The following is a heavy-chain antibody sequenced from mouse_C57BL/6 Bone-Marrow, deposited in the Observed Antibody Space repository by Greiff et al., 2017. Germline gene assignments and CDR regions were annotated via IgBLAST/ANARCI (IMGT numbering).Heavy chain of an antibody. J-gene: IGHJ4*01. CDR3: ARIYYYAMDY. CDR2: IYPGDGDT. V-gene: IGHV1-82*01. Sequence: VKLVESGPELVKPGDSVKISCKASGYEFSSSWMNWVKQRPGKGLEWIGRIYPGDGDTNYNGKFKGKATLTADKSSSTAYMQLSSLTSEDSAVYFCARIYYYAMDYWGQGTSVTVSS. CDR1: GYEFSSSW.